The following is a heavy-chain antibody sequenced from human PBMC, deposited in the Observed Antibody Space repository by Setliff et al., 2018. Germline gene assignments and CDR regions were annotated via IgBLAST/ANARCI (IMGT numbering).Heavy chain of an antibody. CDR3: TRIKDEYFQN. CDR2: INHRGST. V-gene: IGHV4-34*01. Sequence: SETLSLTCAAYGGTFSDYYWTWIRQPPGKGLEWVGEINHRGSTNYNPSLKSRVTISVDTSKNQLSLTLSSVTAADTAIYYCTRIKDEYFQNWGQGSLVTVSS. CDR1: GGTFSDYY. J-gene: IGHJ1*01.